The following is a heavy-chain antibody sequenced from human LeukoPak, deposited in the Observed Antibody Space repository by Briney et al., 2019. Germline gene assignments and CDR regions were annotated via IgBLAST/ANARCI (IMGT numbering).Heavy chain of an antibody. J-gene: IGHJ6*02. CDR2: IIPIFGTA. V-gene: IGHV1-69*13. Sequence: ASVKVSCKASGYTFTSYGISWVRQAPGQGLEWMGGIIPIFGTANYAQKFQGRVTITADESTSTAYMELSSLRSEDTAVYYCARSIVVVPAATWNYYYYGMDVWGQGTTVTVSS. CDR3: ARSIVVVPAATWNYYYYGMDV. D-gene: IGHD2-2*01. CDR1: GYTFTSYG.